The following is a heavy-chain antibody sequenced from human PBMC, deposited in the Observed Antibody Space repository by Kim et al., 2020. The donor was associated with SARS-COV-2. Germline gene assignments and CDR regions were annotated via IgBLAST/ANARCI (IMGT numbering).Heavy chain of an antibody. CDR1: GFTFDDYT. CDR3: AKADCSSTSCYVDYYYGMDV. Sequence: GGSLRLSCAASGFTFDDYTMHWVRQAPGKGLEWVSLISWDGGSTYYADSVKGRFTISRDNSKNSLYLQMNSLRTEDTALYYCAKADCSSTSCYVDYYYGMDVWGQGTTVTVSS. J-gene: IGHJ6*02. D-gene: IGHD2-2*01. CDR2: ISWDGGST. V-gene: IGHV3-43*01.